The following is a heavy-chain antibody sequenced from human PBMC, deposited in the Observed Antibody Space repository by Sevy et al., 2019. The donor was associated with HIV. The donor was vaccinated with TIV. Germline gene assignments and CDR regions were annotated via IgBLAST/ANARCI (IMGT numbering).Heavy chain of an antibody. V-gene: IGHV3-74*01. CDR3: ARDRSGSYHVSDNWFDP. CDR1: GFTFSSYW. D-gene: IGHD1-26*01. CDR2: IKSDGSST. J-gene: IGHJ5*02. Sequence: GGSLRLSCAASGFTFSSYWMHWVRQVPGKGLVWVSRIKSDGSSTSYADSVKGRFTISRDNAKNTLYIQMNSLRAEDTAVYYCARDRSGSYHVSDNWFDPWGQGTLVTVSS.